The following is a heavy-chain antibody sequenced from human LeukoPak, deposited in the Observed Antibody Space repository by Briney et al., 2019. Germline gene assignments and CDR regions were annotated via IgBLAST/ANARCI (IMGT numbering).Heavy chain of an antibody. V-gene: IGHV5-51*01. CDR3: ARRARKAASPLEYFES. D-gene: IGHD6-13*01. CDR2: IYPGDSDT. CDR1: GYSFTNYW. J-gene: IGHJ1*01. Sequence: GESLKISCKGSGYSFTNYWIGWVRQMPGKGLEWMGIIYPGDSDTRYNPSFQGQVTVSADKSISTAYLQWSSLKASDTAMYYCARRARKAASPLEYFESWGQGTPVTVYS.